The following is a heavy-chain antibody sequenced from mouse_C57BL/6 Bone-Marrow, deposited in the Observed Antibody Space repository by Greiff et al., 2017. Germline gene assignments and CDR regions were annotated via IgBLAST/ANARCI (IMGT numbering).Heavy chain of an antibody. D-gene: IGHD3-2*02. CDR3: ARGRGQLRLRFAY. J-gene: IGHJ3*01. CDR2: INPSRGYT. CDR1: GYTFTSYT. V-gene: IGHV1-4*01. Sequence: QVQLQQSGAELARPGASVKMSCKASGYTFTSYTMHWVKQRPGQGLEWIGYINPSRGYTKYNQKFKDKATLTADKSSSTAYMQLSSLTSEDSAVYYCARGRGQLRLRFAYWGQGTLVTVSA.